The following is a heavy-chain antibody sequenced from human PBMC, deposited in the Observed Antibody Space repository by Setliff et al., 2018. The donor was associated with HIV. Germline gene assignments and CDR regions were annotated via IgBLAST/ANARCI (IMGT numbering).Heavy chain of an antibody. D-gene: IGHD3-10*01. CDR2: INIDGGST. CDR1: GFTFRSYW. CDR3: AKEFEDLSGAY. Sequence: GSLRLSCAASGFTFRSYWMYWVRQPPGKGLVWVSRINIDGGSTNYADSVKGRFTISRDNAKNTLYLQMNSLRAEDTATYYCAKEFEDLSGAYWGQGTLVTVSS. J-gene: IGHJ4*02. V-gene: IGHV3-74*01.